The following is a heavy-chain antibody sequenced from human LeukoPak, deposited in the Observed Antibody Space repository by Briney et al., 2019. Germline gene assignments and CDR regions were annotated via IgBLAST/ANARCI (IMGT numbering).Heavy chain of an antibody. CDR1: GFTFSSYA. J-gene: IGHJ3*02. D-gene: IGHD4-17*01. Sequence: GGSLRLSCAASGFTFSSYAMHWVRQAPGKGLEYVSAISSNGGSTYYANSVKGRFTISRDNSKNTLYLQMGSLRAEDMAVYYCARAYPGYGGNSGAFDIWGQGTMVTVSS. V-gene: IGHV3-64*01. CDR2: ISSNGGST. CDR3: ARAYPGYGGNSGAFDI.